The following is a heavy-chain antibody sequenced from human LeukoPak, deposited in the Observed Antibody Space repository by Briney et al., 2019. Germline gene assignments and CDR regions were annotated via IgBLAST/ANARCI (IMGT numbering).Heavy chain of an antibody. CDR2: FYNSQTT. D-gene: IGHD1-26*01. J-gene: IGHJ4*02. Sequence: SETLSLTCTVSSASISGYYGSWIRQPAGKGLEWIGRFYNSQTTNYNPSLKSRVTMSVETSKNQLSLKLTSVTAADTAVYYCARALMGGLFDYWGQGTLVTVSS. V-gene: IGHV4-4*07. CDR1: SASISGYY. CDR3: ARALMGGLFDY.